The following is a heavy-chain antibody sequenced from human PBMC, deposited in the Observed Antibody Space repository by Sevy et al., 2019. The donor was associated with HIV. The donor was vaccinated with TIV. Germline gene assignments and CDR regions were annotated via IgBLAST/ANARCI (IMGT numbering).Heavy chain of an antibody. D-gene: IGHD3-16*01. CDR1: GGTFSSYA. V-gene: IGHV1-69*06. CDR2: IIPIFGKA. J-gene: IGHJ5*02. CDR3: AREGEYNWFDP. Sequence: ASVKVSCKASGGTFSSYAISWVRQAPGQGLEWMGGIIPIFGKANYAQKFQGRVTITADKSTSTAYMELSSLRSEDTAVYYCAREGEYNWFDPWGQGTLVTVSS.